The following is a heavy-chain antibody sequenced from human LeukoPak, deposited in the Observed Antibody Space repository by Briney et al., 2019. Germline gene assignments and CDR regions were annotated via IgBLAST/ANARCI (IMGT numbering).Heavy chain of an antibody. V-gene: IGHV4-59*12. Sequence: SETLSLTCTVSGGSISSYYWSWIRQPPGKGLEWIGYIYYSGSTNYNPSLKSRVTISVDTSKNQFSLKLSSVTAADTAVYYCARDRYYYDSSGYGRYYFDYWGQGTLVTVSS. CDR1: GGSISSYY. J-gene: IGHJ4*02. CDR3: ARDRYYYDSSGYGRYYFDY. D-gene: IGHD3-22*01. CDR2: IYYSGST.